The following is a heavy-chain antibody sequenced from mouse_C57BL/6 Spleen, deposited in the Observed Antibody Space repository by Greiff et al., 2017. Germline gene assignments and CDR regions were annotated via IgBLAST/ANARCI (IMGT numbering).Heavy chain of an antibody. CDR3: ARDRELGAMDY. D-gene: IGHD4-1*01. CDR2: ISDGGSYT. CDR1: GFTFSSYA. Sequence: DVMLVESGGGLVKPGGSLKLSCAASGFTFSSYAMSWVRQTPEKRLEWVATISDGGSYTYYPDNVKGRFTISRDNAKNNLYLQMSHLKSEDTAMYYCARDRELGAMDYWGQGTSVTVSS. V-gene: IGHV5-4*01. J-gene: IGHJ4*01.